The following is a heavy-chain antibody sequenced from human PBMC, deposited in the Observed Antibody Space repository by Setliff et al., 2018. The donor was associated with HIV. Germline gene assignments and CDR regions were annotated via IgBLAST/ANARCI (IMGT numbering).Heavy chain of an antibody. CDR2: VEPEYGET. Sequence: ASVKVSCKASGYTFTDYSIHWVRLAPGKGLEWMGRVEPEYGETIYSEKFRGRVTITADASTETAYMELSSLRSEDTAVYHCSRGPPSWPHFELWGQGSLVTVSS. J-gene: IGHJ4*02. CDR1: GYTFTDYS. CDR3: SRGPPSWPHFEL. V-gene: IGHV1-69-2*01.